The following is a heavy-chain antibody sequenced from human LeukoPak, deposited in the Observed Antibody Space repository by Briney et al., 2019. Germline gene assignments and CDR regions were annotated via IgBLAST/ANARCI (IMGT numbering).Heavy chain of an antibody. CDR1: GGTFSSYA. V-gene: IGHV1-69*13. CDR2: IIPIFGTA. Sequence: SVKVSCKASGGTFSSYAISWVRQAPGQGLEWMGGIIPIFGTANYAQKFQGRVTITADESTSTAYMELSSLRSEDTAVYYCARDPDYYDSSGYYYGHYYWDQGTLVTVSS. CDR3: ARDPDYYDSSGYYYGHYY. J-gene: IGHJ4*02. D-gene: IGHD3-22*01.